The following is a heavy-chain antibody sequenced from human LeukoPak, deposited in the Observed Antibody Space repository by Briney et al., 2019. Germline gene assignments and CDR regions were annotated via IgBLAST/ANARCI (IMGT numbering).Heavy chain of an antibody. V-gene: IGHV3-48*03. J-gene: IGHJ6*03. CDR3: ARDGYRSGWYLDYMDV. D-gene: IGHD6-19*01. Sequence: PGGSLRLSCAASGFTFSSYEMNWVRQAPGKGLEWVSYISSSGSTIYYADSVKGRFTISRDNAKNSLYLQMNSLRAEDTAVYYCARDGYRSGWYLDYMDVWGKGTTVTVSS. CDR2: ISSSGSTI. CDR1: GFTFSSYE.